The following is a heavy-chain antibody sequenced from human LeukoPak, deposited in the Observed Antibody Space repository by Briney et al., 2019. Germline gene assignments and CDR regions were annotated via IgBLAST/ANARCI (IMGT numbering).Heavy chain of an antibody. J-gene: IGHJ4*02. CDR1: GFTFNKYS. CDR2: ISDDGNNK. Sequence: GGSLRLSCAASGFTFNKYSFHWVRQAPGKGLEWVAVISDDGNNKYYVDSVKGRFTISRDNSKNTLYLQMSSLRAEDTAVYYCVKDLGSSSSGGPFDYWGQGTLVTVSS. D-gene: IGHD6-6*01. V-gene: IGHV3-30*14. CDR3: VKDLGSSSSGGPFDY.